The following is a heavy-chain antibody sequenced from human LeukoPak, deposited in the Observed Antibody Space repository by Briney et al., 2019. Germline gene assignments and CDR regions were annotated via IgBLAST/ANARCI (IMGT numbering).Heavy chain of an antibody. V-gene: IGHV4-39*01. J-gene: IGHJ5*02. CDR3: ARGSTHWFDP. Sequence: SETLSLTCTVSGGSISSSDYYWGWIRQPPGKGLEWIGSISYSGSTYYNPPLKSRVTISVDTSKNQFSLKLSSVTAADTAVYYCARGSTHWFDPWGQGTLVTVSS. D-gene: IGHD5/OR15-5a*01. CDR1: GGSISSSDYY. CDR2: ISYSGST.